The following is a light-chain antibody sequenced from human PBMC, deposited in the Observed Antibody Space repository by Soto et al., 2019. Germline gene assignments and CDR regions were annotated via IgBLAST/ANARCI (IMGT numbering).Light chain of an antibody. J-gene: IGLJ1*01. CDR1: SSDVGAYNF. Sequence: QSALTQPPSASGSPGQSVTISCIGTSSDVGAYNFVSWYQQHPGKVPKLMIYEVNKRPSGVPDRFSGSKSGNTASLTVSGLQAEDEADYYCCSYGGRSTYVFGTGTKVTVL. CDR2: EVN. V-gene: IGLV2-8*01. CDR3: CSYGGRSTYV.